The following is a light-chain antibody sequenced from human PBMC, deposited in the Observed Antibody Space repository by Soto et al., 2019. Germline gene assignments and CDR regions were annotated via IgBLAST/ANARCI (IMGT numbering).Light chain of an antibody. CDR3: QQSYSTPPYT. CDR1: QSISSY. CDR2: AAS. V-gene: IGKV1-39*01. J-gene: IGKJ2*01. Sequence: DIQMTQSPSSLSASVGDRVTITCRASQSISSYLNWYQQNPGKAPKLLIYAASSLHSGVPSRVSGSGSGTDFTLTISSLQPEDFATYYCQQSYSTPPYTLGQGTKLEIK.